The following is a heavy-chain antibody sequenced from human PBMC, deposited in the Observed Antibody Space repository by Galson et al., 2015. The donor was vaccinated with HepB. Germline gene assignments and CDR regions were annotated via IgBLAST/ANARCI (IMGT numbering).Heavy chain of an antibody. Sequence: ETLSLTCAVYGGSFSGYYWSWIRQPPGKGLGWIGYISYSGSTSYIPSLKSRVAISVDTSKNQFSLKLSSVTAADTAVYYCARNRDGYTRGAFDIWGQGTMVTVSS. CDR2: ISYSGST. J-gene: IGHJ3*02. D-gene: IGHD5-24*01. V-gene: IGHV4-59*01. CDR3: ARNRDGYTRGAFDI. CDR1: GGSFSGYY.